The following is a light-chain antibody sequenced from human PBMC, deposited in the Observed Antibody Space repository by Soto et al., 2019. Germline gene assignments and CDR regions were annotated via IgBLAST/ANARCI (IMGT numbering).Light chain of an antibody. CDR3: QHYNSYPWT. CDR1: QTINNW. J-gene: IGKJ1*01. V-gene: IGKV1-5*01. Sequence: DIQMTQSPSTLSASIGDRVTITCRASQTINNWLAWYQQKPGKAPNLLIYHASHLETGVPSRFSGSAFGTEFTLTISSLQPDDFATYYGQHYNSYPWTVGQGTKVEIK. CDR2: HAS.